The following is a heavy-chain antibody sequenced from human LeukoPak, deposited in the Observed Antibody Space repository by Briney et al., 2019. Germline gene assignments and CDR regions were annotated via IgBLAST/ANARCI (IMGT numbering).Heavy chain of an antibody. CDR3: ARVEGLAAAGTVPVDY. V-gene: IGHV4-39*07. D-gene: IGHD6-13*01. CDR1: GGPISSSYY. Sequence: SETLSLTCTVSGGPISSSYYWGWIRQPPGKGLEWVGHIYYDGSTYYNPSLKSRVTISVDTSKNQFSLKLSSVTAADTAVYYCARVEGLAAAGTVPVDYWGQGTLVTVSS. CDR2: IYYDGST. J-gene: IGHJ4*02.